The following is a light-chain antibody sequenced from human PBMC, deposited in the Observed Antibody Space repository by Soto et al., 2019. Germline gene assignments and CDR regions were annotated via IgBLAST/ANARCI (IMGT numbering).Light chain of an antibody. CDR3: QQYDSWPHT. V-gene: IGKV3-15*01. CDR2: AAS. CDR1: KSVTTN. J-gene: IGKJ2*01. Sequence: EAVLTQSPATLSVSPGERATFSCKASKSVTTNLAWYQQKPGQVPRLLIYAASTRATGIPARFSGSGSGTDFTLSISSLQSEDIALYHCQQYDSWPHTFGQGTKLEI.